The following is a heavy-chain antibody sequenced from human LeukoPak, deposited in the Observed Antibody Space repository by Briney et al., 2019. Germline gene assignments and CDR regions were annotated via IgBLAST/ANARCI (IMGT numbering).Heavy chain of an antibody. Sequence: ASVKVSCKASGYTFTSYGISWVRQAPGQGLEWMGWISAYNGNTNYAQKLQGRVTMTTDTSTSTAYMELRSLRSDDTAVYYCARDCGEREDIVVVPAAMPPHFPYGPCYYYYGMDVWGQGTTVTVSS. CDR1: GYTFTSYG. J-gene: IGHJ6*02. CDR2: ISAYNGNT. CDR3: ARDCGEREDIVVVPAAMPPHFPYGPCYYYYGMDV. V-gene: IGHV1-18*01. D-gene: IGHD2-2*01.